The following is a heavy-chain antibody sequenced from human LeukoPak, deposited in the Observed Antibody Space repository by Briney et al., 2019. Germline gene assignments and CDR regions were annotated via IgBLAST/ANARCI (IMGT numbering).Heavy chain of an antibody. Sequence: GASVKVSCKASGGAFSSYAISWVRQAPGQGLEWMGWINTNTGNPTYAQGFTGRFVFSLDTSVSTAYLQISSLKAEDTAVYYCARGYCSGGSCFEIDYWGQGTLVTVSS. CDR1: GGAFSSYA. CDR2: INTNTGNP. D-gene: IGHD2-15*01. CDR3: ARGYCSGGSCFEIDY. V-gene: IGHV7-4-1*02. J-gene: IGHJ4*02.